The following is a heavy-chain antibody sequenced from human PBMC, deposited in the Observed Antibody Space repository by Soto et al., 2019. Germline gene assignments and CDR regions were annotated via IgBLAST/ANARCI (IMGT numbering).Heavy chain of an antibody. CDR3: ASLGGSSGYYGQYFDY. Sequence: TLSLTCTVSGGSISSADYYWTWIRQPPGKGLEWIGYIYYSGSVYHNPSLKSRVTMSVDMSKNQFSLKLSSVTAADTAVYYCASLGGSSGYYGQYFDYWGQGTLVTVSS. CDR2: IYYSGSV. D-gene: IGHD3-22*01. CDR1: GGSISSADYY. J-gene: IGHJ4*02. V-gene: IGHV4-30-4*01.